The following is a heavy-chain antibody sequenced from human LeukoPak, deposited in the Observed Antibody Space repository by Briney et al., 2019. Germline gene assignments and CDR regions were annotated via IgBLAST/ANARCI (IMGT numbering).Heavy chain of an antibody. CDR3: ARGRIVGATVREKALDI. CDR1: GYTFTGYY. CDR2: INPNSGGT. D-gene: IGHD1-26*01. Sequence: ASVKVSCKASGYTFTGYYMHWVRQAPGQGLEWMGWINPNSGGTNYAQKFQGRVTMTRDTSISTAYMELSRLRTDDTAVYYCARGRIVGATVREKALDIWGQGTMVTVSS. J-gene: IGHJ3*02. V-gene: IGHV1-2*02.